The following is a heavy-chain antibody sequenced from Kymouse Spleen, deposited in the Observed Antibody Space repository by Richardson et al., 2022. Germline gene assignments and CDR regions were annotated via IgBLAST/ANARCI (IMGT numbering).Heavy chain of an antibody. D-gene: IGHD3-3*01. J-gene: IGHJ6*02. Sequence: EVQLVESGGGLVQPGGSLRLSCAASGFTFSSYSMNWVRQAPGKGLEWVSYISSSSSTIYYADSVKGRFTISRDNAKNSLYLQMNSLRDEDTAVYYCARDVLRFLEWLLPNYYYYGMDVWGQGTTVTVSS. CDR3: ARDVLRFLEWLLPNYYYYGMDV. CDR2: ISSSSSTI. CDR1: GFTFSSYS. V-gene: IGHV3-48*02.